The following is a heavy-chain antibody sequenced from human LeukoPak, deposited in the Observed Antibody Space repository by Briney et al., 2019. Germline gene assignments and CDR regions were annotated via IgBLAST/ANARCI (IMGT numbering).Heavy chain of an antibody. J-gene: IGHJ6*03. CDR3: ARVGRVWSGYYPRYYYYYMDV. CDR2: INSDGSST. V-gene: IGHV3-74*01. D-gene: IGHD3-3*01. Sequence: PGGSLRLSCAASGFTFSSYWMHWVRQAPGKGLVWLSRINSDGSSTSYADSVKGRFTFSRDNAKNTLYLQMNGLRAEDTAVYYCARVGRVWSGYYPRYYYYYMDVWGKGTSVTVSS. CDR1: GFTFSSYW.